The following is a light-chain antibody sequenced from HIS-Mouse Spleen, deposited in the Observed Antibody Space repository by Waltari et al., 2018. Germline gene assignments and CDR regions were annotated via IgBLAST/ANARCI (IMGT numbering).Light chain of an antibody. CDR3: QQYDNLPSLT. V-gene: IGKV1-33*01. CDR1: QDISNY. Sequence: DIQMTQSPSSLSASVGDRVTITCQASQDISNYLHWYQQKPGKAPKLLIYDASTLETGVPSRFSGSGSGTDFTFTISSLQPEDIATYYCQQYDNLPSLTFGGGTKVEIK. CDR2: DAS. J-gene: IGKJ4*01.